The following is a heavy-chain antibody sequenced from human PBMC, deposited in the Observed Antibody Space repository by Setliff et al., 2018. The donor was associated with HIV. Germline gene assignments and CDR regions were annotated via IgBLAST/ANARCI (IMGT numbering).Heavy chain of an antibody. CDR1: GYSFTNYY. CDR2: INPSSGDT. V-gene: IGHV1-46*01. Sequence: GASVKVSCKASGYSFTNYYTHWVRQAPGQGLEWMGVINPSSGDTLYAQNFQGRVTVTRDTSTSTVYMELSSLRSEDTAVYYCARGVTLVRGGRGDIWGQGTMVTVS. D-gene: IGHD3-10*01. J-gene: IGHJ3*02. CDR3: ARGVTLVRGGRGDI.